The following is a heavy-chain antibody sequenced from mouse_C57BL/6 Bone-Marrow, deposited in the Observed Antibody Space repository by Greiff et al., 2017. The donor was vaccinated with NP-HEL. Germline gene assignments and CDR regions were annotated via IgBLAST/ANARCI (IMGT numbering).Heavy chain of an antibody. Sequence: VQLQESGPGLVQPSQSLSITCTVSGFSLTSYGVHWVRQSPGKGLEWLGVIWRGGSTDYNAAFMSRLSITKDNSKSQVFFKMNSLQADDTAIYDCAKMRYGGYFDVWGTGTTVTVSS. CDR2: IWRGGST. D-gene: IGHD1-1*01. CDR1: GFSLTSYG. V-gene: IGHV2-5*01. J-gene: IGHJ1*03. CDR3: AKMRYGGYFDV.